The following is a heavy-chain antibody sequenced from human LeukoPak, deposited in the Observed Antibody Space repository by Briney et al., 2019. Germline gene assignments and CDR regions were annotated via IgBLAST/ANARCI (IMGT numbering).Heavy chain of an antibody. V-gene: IGHV3-30*18. CDR1: GFTFSSYG. Sequence: PGGSLRLSCAASGFTFSSYGMHWVRQAPGKGLEWVAVISYDGSNKYYADSVKGRFTISRDNSKNTLYLQMNSLRAEDTAVYYCAKDAVGARPEWYFDYWGQGTLVTVSS. J-gene: IGHJ4*02. D-gene: IGHD1-26*01. CDR2: ISYDGSNK. CDR3: AKDAVGARPEWYFDY.